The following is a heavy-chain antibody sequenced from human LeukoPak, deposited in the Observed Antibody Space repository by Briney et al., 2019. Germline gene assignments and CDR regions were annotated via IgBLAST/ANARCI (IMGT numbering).Heavy chain of an antibody. CDR1: GYTFINYG. CDR3: ARDPPAYCGGDFYSSYYGMDV. D-gene: IGHD2-21*02. Sequence: ASVKVSCKASGYTFINYGITWVRQAPGQGLEWMGWISVYNSNTNSAQNLQGRVTMSTDTSTSTAYMELRSLRSDDTAVYYCARDPPAYCGGDFYSSYYGMDVWGQGTTVTVSS. V-gene: IGHV1-18*01. CDR2: ISVYNSNT. J-gene: IGHJ6*02.